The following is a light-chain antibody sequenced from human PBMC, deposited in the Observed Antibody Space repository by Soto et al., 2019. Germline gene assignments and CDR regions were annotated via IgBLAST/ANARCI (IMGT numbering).Light chain of an antibody. V-gene: IGLV2-14*01. J-gene: IGLJ2*01. Sequence: QSALTQPASVSGSHGQSITISCTGTSRDVGGYNDVSWYQQHPGKAPKLMIYDVPHRPSGVSNRLSGCMSGNTASLTISGIQAEDEADSSCLSYPSSSTVVFGGGTKLTV. CDR3: LSYPSSSTVV. CDR1: SRDVGGYND. CDR2: DVP.